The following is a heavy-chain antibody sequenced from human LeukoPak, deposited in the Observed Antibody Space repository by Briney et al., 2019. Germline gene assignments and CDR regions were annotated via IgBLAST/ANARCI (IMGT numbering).Heavy chain of an antibody. D-gene: IGHD6-13*01. CDR2: IIPILGIA. CDR1: GGTFSSYA. J-gene: IGHJ4*02. V-gene: IGHV1-69*04. CDR3: ASQEYSSSRIFGY. Sequence: ASVKVSCKASGGTFSSYAISWVRQAPGQGLEWMGRIIPILGIANYAQKFQGRVTITADKSTSTAYMELSSLRSEETAVYYCASQEYSSSRIFGYWGQGTLVTVSS.